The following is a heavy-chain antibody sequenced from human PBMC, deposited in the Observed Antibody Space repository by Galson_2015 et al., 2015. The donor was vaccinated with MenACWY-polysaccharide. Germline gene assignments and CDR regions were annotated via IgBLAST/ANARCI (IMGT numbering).Heavy chain of an antibody. V-gene: IGHV3-74*01. Sequence: SLRLSCAASGFTFSDYWMHWVRQAPGKGLVWVSRINKEGTVTNVADSVKGRFTISRDNAKNTVILQMNSLRAEDTAVYYCARDPHWDFPDYWGQGSLVTVSS. CDR1: GFTFSDYW. J-gene: IGHJ4*02. CDR2: INKEGTVT. CDR3: ARDPHWDFPDY. D-gene: IGHD1-7*01.